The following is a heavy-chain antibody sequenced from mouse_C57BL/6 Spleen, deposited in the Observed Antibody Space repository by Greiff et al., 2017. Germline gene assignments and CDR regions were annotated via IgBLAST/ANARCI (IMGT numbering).Heavy chain of an antibody. CDR2: FDPNSGGT. V-gene: IGHV1-72*01. D-gene: IGHD1-1*01. CDR1: GYTFTSYW. CDR3: ARSDYYGSSHWYFDV. J-gene: IGHJ1*03. Sequence: QVQLQQPGAELVKPGASVKLSCKASGYTFTSYWMHWVKQRPGRGLEWIGRFDPNSGGTKYNEKFKSKATLTVDKPSSTAYMLLSSLTSEDSAVYYCARSDYYGSSHWYFDVWGKGTTVTVSS.